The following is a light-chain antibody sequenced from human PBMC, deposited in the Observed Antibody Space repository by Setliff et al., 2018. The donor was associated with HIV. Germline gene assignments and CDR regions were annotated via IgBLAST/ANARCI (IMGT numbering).Light chain of an antibody. CDR1: SSNIGRNN. CDR3: STWDDSLHAVV. J-gene: IGLJ3*02. Sequence: QSVLTQPPSASGTPGQEVTISCSGSSSNIGRNNVNWYQQFPGTAPKLIIYSNLHHPSGIPARISGSKSGTTASLAISGLESEDEADYFCSTWDDSLHAVVFGGGTKVTVL. CDR2: SNL. V-gene: IGLV1-44*01.